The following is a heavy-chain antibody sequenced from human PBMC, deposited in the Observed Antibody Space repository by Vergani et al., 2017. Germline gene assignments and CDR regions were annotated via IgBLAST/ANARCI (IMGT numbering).Heavy chain of an antibody. D-gene: IGHD6-19*01. V-gene: IGHV4-59*08. Sequence: QVRLQESGPGLVKPSETLSLTCSVSGGSMSGYYWSWIRQPPGKELEWIGYVSFRGDTLYDPSVKGRMTISLNTSSNQFSLKVTSVTAADTAVYFCARQRPGSGWSPGDFDDWGQGILVTVSS. CDR3: ARQRPGSGWSPGDFDD. CDR1: GGSMSGYY. J-gene: IGHJ4*02. CDR2: VSFRGDT.